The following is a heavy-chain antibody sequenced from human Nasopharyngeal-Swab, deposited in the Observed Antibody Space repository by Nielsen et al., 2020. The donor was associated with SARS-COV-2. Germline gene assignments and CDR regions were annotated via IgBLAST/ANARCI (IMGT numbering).Heavy chain of an antibody. CDR1: GFTFSTYA. CDR2: IYTGGDS. CDR3: ASSYSSLVGFPYAMDV. D-gene: IGHD6-13*01. V-gene: IGHV3-66*01. J-gene: IGHJ6*02. Sequence: GGSLRLSCAASGFTFSTYAMYWVRQAPGKGLEWVSIIYTGGDSYYADSVKGRFTSSRDNSRNTVFLQMNSLRAEDTAVYYCASSYSSLVGFPYAMDVWGQGTTVTVSS.